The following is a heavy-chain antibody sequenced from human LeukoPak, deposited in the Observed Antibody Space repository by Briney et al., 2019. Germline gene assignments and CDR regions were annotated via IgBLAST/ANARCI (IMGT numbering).Heavy chain of an antibody. CDR3: ARGTGDGDYAY. D-gene: IGHD4-17*01. CDR2: IRSKAYGGTT. J-gene: IGHJ4*02. CDR1: GFTFGDYA. V-gene: IGHV3-49*03. Sequence: PGRSLRLSCTASGFTFGDYAMSWFRQAPGKGLEWVGFIRSKAYGGTTEYAASVKGRFTISRDDSKSIAYLQMNSLKTEDTAVYYCARGTGDGDYAYWGQGTLVTVSS.